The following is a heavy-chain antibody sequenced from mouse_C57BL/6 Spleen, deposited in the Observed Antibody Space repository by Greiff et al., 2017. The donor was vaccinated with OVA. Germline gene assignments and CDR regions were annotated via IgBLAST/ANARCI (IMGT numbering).Heavy chain of an antibody. Sequence: EVQLQQSGPELVKPGASVKIPCKASGYTFTDYNMDWVKQSHGKSLEWIGDINPNNGGTIYNQKFKGKATLTVDKSSSTAYMELRSLTSEDTAVYYCARSGSSGPRFAYWGQGTLVTVSA. CDR2: INPNNGGT. CDR3: ARSGSSGPRFAY. V-gene: IGHV1-18*01. CDR1: GYTFTDYN. D-gene: IGHD3-2*02. J-gene: IGHJ3*01.